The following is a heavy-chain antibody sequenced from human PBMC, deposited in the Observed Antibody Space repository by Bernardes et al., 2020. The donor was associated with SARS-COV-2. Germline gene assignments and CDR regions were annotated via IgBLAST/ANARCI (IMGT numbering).Heavy chain of an antibody. Sequence: ASVKVSCKASGYTFTGYYMHWVRQAPGQGLEWMGWINPNSGGTNYAQKFQGWVTMTRDTSISTAYMELSRLRSDDTAVYYCARFPAGHPKTYYYGSGSPRVDYYYGMDVWGQGTTVTVSS. CDR2: INPNSGGT. CDR3: ARFPAGHPKTYYYGSGSPRVDYYYGMDV. CDR1: GYTFTGYY. J-gene: IGHJ6*02. D-gene: IGHD3-10*01. V-gene: IGHV1-2*04.